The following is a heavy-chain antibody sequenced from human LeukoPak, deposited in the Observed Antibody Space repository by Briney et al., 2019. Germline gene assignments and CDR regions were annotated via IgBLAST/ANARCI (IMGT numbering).Heavy chain of an antibody. CDR1: GFTFNKYA. CDR3: AKDWKDYGDFHTFDI. V-gene: IGHV3-23*01. Sequence: GGSLRLSCAASGFTFNKYAMNWVRQAPGKGLERVSTISVSGGSTYYADSVKGRFTISRDNSKNILYLQMNSLRAEDTAVYYCAKDWKDYGDFHTFDIWGQGTVVTVSS. J-gene: IGHJ3*02. CDR2: ISVSGGST. D-gene: IGHD4-17*01.